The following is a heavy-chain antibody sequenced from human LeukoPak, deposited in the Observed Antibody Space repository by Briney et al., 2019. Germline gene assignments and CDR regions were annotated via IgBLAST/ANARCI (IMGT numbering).Heavy chain of an antibody. V-gene: IGHV1-2*02. CDR3: VFGTVYSDYADAFDI. D-gene: IGHD4-11*01. CDR2: INPNSGGT. Sequence: WASVTVSCKASGYTFTGYYMHWVRQAPGQGLEWMGWINPNSGGTNYAQKFQGRVTMTRDTSISTAYMELSRLRSDDTAVYYCVFGTVYSDYADAFDIWGQGTMVTVSS. CDR1: GYTFTGYY. J-gene: IGHJ3*02.